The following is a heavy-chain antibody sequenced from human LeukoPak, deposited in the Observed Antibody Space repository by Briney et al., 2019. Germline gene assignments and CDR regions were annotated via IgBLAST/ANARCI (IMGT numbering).Heavy chain of an antibody. V-gene: IGHV4-59*01. Sequence: SETLSLTCTVSGGXISSYYWSWIRQPPGKGREWIGYIYYSGSTNYNPSLKSRVTISVDTSKNQFSLKLSSVTAADTAVYYCARGVEAARPYYFDYWGQGTLVTVSS. CDR3: ARGVEAARPYYFDY. D-gene: IGHD6-6*01. J-gene: IGHJ4*02. CDR1: GGXISSYY. CDR2: IYYSGST.